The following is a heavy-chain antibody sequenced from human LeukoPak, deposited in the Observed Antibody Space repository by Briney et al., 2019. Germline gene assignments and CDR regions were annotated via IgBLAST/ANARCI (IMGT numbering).Heavy chain of an antibody. Sequence: PGGSLRLSCAASGITFSNYGMHWVRQAPGKGLEWVAFIRYDGSNKYYADSVKGRFTISRDNSKNTLYLQMNSLRAEDTAVYYCARDSGFSGTQRGEYWGQGTLVTVSS. J-gene: IGHJ4*02. D-gene: IGHD2/OR15-2a*01. V-gene: IGHV3-30*02. CDR3: ARDSGFSGTQRGEY. CDR1: GITFSNYG. CDR2: IRYDGSNK.